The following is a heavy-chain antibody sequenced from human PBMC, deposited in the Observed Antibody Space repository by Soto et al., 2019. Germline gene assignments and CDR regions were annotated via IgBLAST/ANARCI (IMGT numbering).Heavy chain of an antibody. CDR1: GYTFTSYG. J-gene: IGHJ6*02. V-gene: IGHV1-18*01. CDR3: ARDGVGYSSPHSSYYGLDV. D-gene: IGHD6-13*01. Sequence: QVQLVQSGAEVKKPGASVKVSCKASGYTFTSYGISWVRQAPGQGLEWMGWISAYNGNTNYAQKLQGRVTMTTDTSTSTAYMELRSLRSDEKDVYYCARDGVGYSSPHSSYYGLDVWGQGTTVTVYS. CDR2: ISAYNGNT.